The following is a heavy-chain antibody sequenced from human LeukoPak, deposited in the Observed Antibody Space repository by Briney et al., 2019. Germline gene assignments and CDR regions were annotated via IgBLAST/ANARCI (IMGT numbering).Heavy chain of an antibody. J-gene: IGHJ4*02. D-gene: IGHD3-10*01. CDR2: ISGSGGST. Sequence: PGGSLRLSCAASGFTFSSYAMSWVRQAPGKGLEWVSAISGSGGSTYYADSVKGRFTISRDNSKNTLYLQMNSLRAEDTAVYYCGRGSTVRGAKYYFDQWGQGTLVTVSS. CDR1: GFTFSSYA. CDR3: GRGSTVRGAKYYFDQ. V-gene: IGHV3-23*01.